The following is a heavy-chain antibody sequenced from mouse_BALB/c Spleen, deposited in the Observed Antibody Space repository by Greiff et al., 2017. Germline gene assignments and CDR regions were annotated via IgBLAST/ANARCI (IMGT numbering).Heavy chain of an antibody. J-gene: IGHJ1*01. Sequence: VQLQQSGPELVKPGASVKIPCKASGYTFTDYNMDWVKQSHGKSLEWIGDINPNNGGTIYNQKFKGKATLTVDKSSSTAYMELRSLTSEDTAVYYCARARGNYPYWYFDVWGAGTTVTVSS. CDR2: INPNNGGT. D-gene: IGHD2-1*01. CDR3: ARARGNYPYWYFDV. CDR1: GYTFTDYN. V-gene: IGHV1-18*01.